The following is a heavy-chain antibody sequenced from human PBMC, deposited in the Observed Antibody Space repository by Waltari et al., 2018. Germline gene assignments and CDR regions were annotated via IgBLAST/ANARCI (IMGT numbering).Heavy chain of an antibody. Sequence: QVQLVESGGGVVQPGRSLRLSCAASGFTFSSYAMHWVRQAPGKGLEGGAVISYEGSNKYYADSVKGRFTISRDNSKNTLYLKMNSLRAEDTAVYYWARDVMRYGSGSTMDVWGKGTTVTVSS. V-gene: IGHV3-30-3*01. CDR1: GFTFSSYA. J-gene: IGHJ6*04. D-gene: IGHD3-10*01. CDR3: ARDVMRYGSGSTMDV. CDR2: ISYEGSNK.